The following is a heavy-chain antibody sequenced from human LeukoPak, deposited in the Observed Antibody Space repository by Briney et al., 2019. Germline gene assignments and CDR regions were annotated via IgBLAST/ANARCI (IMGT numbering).Heavy chain of an antibody. V-gene: IGHV3-23*01. Sequence: GGSLRLSCAASGFTFVNFAMSWVRLAPGKGLEWVSAVVGDGTTTFYADSVKGRFTISRDNSKNTVYLQINSLRDEDTAVYYCAKARLSTGWAYNDYWGQGTLVTVSS. D-gene: IGHD2-8*02. J-gene: IGHJ4*02. CDR1: GFTFVNFA. CDR2: VVGDGTTT. CDR3: AKARLSTGWAYNDY.